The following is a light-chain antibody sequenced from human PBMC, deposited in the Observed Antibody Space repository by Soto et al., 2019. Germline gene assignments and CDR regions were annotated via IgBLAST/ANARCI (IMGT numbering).Light chain of an antibody. V-gene: IGLV2-8*01. J-gene: IGLJ2*01. Sequence: QSVLTQPPSASGSPGQSVTISCTGTSSDVGTYNYVSWYQQHPGKAPKLMIYEVTKRPSGVPDRFCGSKSGNSASLTVSGLQAEDEADYYCSSYAGSNNVVFGRGTKLTVL. CDR1: SSDVGTYNY. CDR3: SSYAGSNNVV. CDR2: EVT.